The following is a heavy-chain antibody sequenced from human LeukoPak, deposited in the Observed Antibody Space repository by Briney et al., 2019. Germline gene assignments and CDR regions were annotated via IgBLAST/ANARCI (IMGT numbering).Heavy chain of an antibody. D-gene: IGHD5-12*01. CDR1: GGSTSLYY. CDR2: IHHSGST. Sequence: PSETLSLTCTVSGGSTSLYYWNWIRQPPGKGLEWIGYIHHSGSTNYNPSLKSRVTISEDTSKNQFSLKLNSVTAADTAVYYCVTGRGWLLDYWGQGTLVTVSS. J-gene: IGHJ4*02. CDR3: VTGRGWLLDY. V-gene: IGHV4-59*01.